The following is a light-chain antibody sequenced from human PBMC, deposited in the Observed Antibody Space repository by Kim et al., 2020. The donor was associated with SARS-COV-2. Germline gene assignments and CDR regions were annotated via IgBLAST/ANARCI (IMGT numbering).Light chain of an antibody. CDR3: QQSDNTRT. CDR1: RSISSY. J-gene: IGKJ1*01. V-gene: IGKV1-39*01. Sequence: SASVGDKVTITCRASRSISSYLSWSQPKPGKDPKHLIYGASSLQSGVPSRFSESGSGTDFTLTISSLQPEDFATYYCQQSDNTRTFGQGTKVDIK. CDR2: GAS.